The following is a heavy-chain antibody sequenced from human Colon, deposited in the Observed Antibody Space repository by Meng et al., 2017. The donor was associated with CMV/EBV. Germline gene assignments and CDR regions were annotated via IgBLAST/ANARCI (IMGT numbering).Heavy chain of an antibody. Sequence: ASVKVSCKASGYTFTGHYLHWVRQAPGQGLEWMGWINPNIGVTKYAQKFQDRVTMTRDTSVTTGYMELSGLSSDDTAVYFCARARSTGPHKNLYYYGMDVWGQGTPVTVSS. J-gene: IGHJ6*02. V-gene: IGHV1-2*02. CDR3: ARARSTGPHKNLYYYGMDV. D-gene: IGHD1-14*01. CDR1: GYTFTGHY. CDR2: INPNIGVT.